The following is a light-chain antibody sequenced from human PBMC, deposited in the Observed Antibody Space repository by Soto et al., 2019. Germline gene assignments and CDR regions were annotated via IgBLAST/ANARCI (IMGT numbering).Light chain of an antibody. CDR1: QSVSSF. CDR2: DAS. J-gene: IGKJ1*01. Sequence: EIEVTQSPATLSLSPGERATLSCRASQSVSSFFAWYQQKPGQSPRLLIYDASNRASGIPARFTGSGSGTDFTLTISSVEPEDSAVYYCQQRGNWWTFGQGTKVDI. CDR3: QQRGNWWT. V-gene: IGKV3-11*01.